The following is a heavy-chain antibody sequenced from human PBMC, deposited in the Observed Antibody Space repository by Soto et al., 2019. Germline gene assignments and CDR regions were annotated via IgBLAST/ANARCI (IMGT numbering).Heavy chain of an antibody. CDR1: GGSISSGGYY. D-gene: IGHD3-22*01. V-gene: IGHV4-31*03. Sequence: SETLSLTCTVSGGSISSGGYYWSWIRQHPGKGLEWIGYIYYSGSTYYNPSLKSRVTISVDTSKNQFSLKLSSVTAADTAVFYCAIGNYYDSSGSLNPLFDYWGQGTLVTVSS. CDR2: IYYSGST. J-gene: IGHJ4*02. CDR3: AIGNYYDSSGSLNPLFDY.